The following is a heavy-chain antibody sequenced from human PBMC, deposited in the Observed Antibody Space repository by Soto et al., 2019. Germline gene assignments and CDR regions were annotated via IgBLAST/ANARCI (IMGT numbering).Heavy chain of an antibody. CDR1: GFTVSSNY. CDR2: IYSGGST. D-gene: IGHD6-19*01. J-gene: IGHJ4*02. Sequence: GGSLRLSCAASGFTVSSNYMSWVRQAPGKGLEWVSVIYSGGSTYYADSVKGRFTISRHNSKNTLYLQMNSLRAEDTAVYYCARTRTGYSSGWTLDYWGQGTLVTVSS. V-gene: IGHV3-53*04. CDR3: ARTRTGYSSGWTLDY.